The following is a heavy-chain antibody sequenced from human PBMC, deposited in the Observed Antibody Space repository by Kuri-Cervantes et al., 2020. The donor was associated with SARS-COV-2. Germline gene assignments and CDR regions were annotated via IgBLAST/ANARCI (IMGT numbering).Heavy chain of an antibody. Sequence: GGSLRLSCAVSGLTFTSYAMHWVRQAPGKGLEWVAVISYDGSNKYYADSVKGRFTISRDNSKNTLYLQMNSLRAEDTAVYYCAREGDIVVVHDAFDIWGQGTMVTVSS. J-gene: IGHJ3*02. CDR2: ISYDGSNK. D-gene: IGHD2-2*01. CDR3: AREGDIVVVHDAFDI. V-gene: IGHV3-30-3*01. CDR1: GLTFTSYA.